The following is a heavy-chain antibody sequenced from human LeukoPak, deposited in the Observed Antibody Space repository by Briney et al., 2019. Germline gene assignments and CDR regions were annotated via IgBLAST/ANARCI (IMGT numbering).Heavy chain of an antibody. V-gene: IGHV4-39*01. CDR1: GGSISSSSYY. CDR2: IYYSGST. D-gene: IGHD6-19*01. Sequence: SETLSLTCTVSGGSISSSSYYWGWIRQPPGKGLDWIGSIYYSGSTYYNPSLKSRVTISVDTSKNQFSLKLSSVTAADTAVYFGLIAVAGGAFDIWGQGTMVTVSS. CDR3: LIAVAGGAFDI. J-gene: IGHJ3*02.